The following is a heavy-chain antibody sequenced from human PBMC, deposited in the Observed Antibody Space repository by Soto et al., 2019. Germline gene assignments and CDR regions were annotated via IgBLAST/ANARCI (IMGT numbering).Heavy chain of an antibody. Sequence: PSETLSLTCTLSGGSISSYYWSWIRQPPGKGLEWIGYIYYSGSTNYNPSLKSRVTISVDTSKNQFSLKLSSVTAADTAVYYCARGPLLRFLESQNWFDPWGQGTLVTVSS. J-gene: IGHJ5*02. CDR1: GGSISSYY. CDR2: IYYSGST. D-gene: IGHD3-3*01. V-gene: IGHV4-59*01. CDR3: ARGPLLRFLESQNWFDP.